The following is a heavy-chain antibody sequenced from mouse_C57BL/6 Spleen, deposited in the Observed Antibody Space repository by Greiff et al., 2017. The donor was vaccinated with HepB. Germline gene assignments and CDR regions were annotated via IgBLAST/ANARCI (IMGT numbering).Heavy chain of an antibody. Sequence: EVKLVESGPGLVKPSQSLSLTCSVTGYSITSGYYWNWIRQFPGNKLEWMGYISYDGSNNYNPSLKNRISITRDTSKNQFFLKLNSVTTEDTATYYCAREDYGSSYVWYFDVWGTGTTVTVSS. CDR2: ISYDGSN. D-gene: IGHD1-1*01. J-gene: IGHJ1*03. CDR3: AREDYGSSYVWYFDV. CDR1: GYSITSGYY. V-gene: IGHV3-6*01.